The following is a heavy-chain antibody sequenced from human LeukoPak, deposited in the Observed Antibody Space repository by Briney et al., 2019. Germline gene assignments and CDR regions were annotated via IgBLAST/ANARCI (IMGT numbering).Heavy chain of an antibody. V-gene: IGHV1-69*13. D-gene: IGHD1-26*01. Sequence: ASVKVSCKASGGTFSSYAISWVRQAPGQGLEWMGGIIPIFGTANYAQKFQGRVTITADESTSTAYMELSSLRSEDTAVYCCARVGGATIRHWGQGTLVTVSS. CDR2: IIPIFGTA. J-gene: IGHJ1*01. CDR1: GGTFSSYA. CDR3: ARVGGATIRH.